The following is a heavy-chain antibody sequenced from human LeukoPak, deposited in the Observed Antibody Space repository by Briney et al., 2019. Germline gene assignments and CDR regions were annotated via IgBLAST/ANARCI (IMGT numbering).Heavy chain of an antibody. D-gene: IGHD2-21*02. J-gene: IGHJ4*02. Sequence: AASVKVSCKASGYTFTSYAMHWVRQATGQRLEWMGWINAGNGNTKYSQKFQGRVTITRDTSASTAYMELSSLRSEDTAVYYCARDSWMVVTAIGYYLDYWGQGTLVTVSS. CDR2: INAGNGNT. CDR1: GYTFTSYA. CDR3: ARDSWMVVTAIGYYLDY. V-gene: IGHV1-3*01.